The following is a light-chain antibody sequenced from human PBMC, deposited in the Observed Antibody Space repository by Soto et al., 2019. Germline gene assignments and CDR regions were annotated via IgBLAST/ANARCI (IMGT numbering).Light chain of an antibody. CDR2: LNSDGSH. CDR1: SGHSSYA. Sequence: QPVLTQSPSASASLGASVKLTCTLSSGHSSYAIAWHQQQPEKGPRYLMKLNSDGSHSKGDGIPDRFSGSSSGAERYLTISSLQSEDEADYYCQTWGTGTPRFGGGTKVTVL. V-gene: IGLV4-69*01. J-gene: IGLJ3*02. CDR3: QTWGTGTPR.